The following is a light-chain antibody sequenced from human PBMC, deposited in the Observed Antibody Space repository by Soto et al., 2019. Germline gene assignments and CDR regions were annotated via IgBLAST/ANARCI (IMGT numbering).Light chain of an antibody. Sequence: DIVMTQSPDSLAVSLGERATINCKSSQRVLYSSSNKNYLAWYQQKPGQPPKLLIYWASTRESVVPGRFSGSGSGTDFTLTISSLQAEDVAVYYCQQYCSSPWTFGQGTKVEIK. CDR3: QQYCSSPWT. V-gene: IGKV4-1*01. CDR1: QRVLYSSSNKNY. CDR2: WAS. J-gene: IGKJ1*01.